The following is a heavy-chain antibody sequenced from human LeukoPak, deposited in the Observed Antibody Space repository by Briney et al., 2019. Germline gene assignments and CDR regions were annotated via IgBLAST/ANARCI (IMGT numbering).Heavy chain of an antibody. V-gene: IGHV3-23*01. Sequence: GGSLRLSCAASGFTFSSYAMSWVRQAPGKGLEWVSAISGSGGSTYYADSVKGRFTISRDNSKNTLYLQMNSLRAEDTAVYYCAKGGGIAAADYYYYYMDVWGKGTTVTISS. CDR3: AKGGGIAAADYYYYYMDV. J-gene: IGHJ6*03. CDR1: GFTFSSYA. CDR2: ISGSGGST. D-gene: IGHD6-13*01.